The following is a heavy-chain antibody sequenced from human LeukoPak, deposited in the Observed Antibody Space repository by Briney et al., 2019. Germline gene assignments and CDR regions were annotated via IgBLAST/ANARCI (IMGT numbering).Heavy chain of an antibody. V-gene: IGHV1-8*03. Sequence: ASVKVSCKASGYTFISHDINWVRQATGQGLEWMGWINPNSGNTGYAQKFQGRVTFTRNTSISTAYMELSSLRSEDTAVYYCARAGRFDSGHAWFDPWGQGTLVTVSS. CDR1: GYTFISHD. CDR2: INPNSGNT. CDR3: ARAGRFDSGHAWFDP. D-gene: IGHD5-12*01. J-gene: IGHJ5*02.